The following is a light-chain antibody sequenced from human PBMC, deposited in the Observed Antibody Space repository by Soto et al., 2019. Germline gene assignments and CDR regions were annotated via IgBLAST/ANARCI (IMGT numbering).Light chain of an antibody. V-gene: IGKV3-20*01. J-gene: IGKJ3*01. Sequence: EIVLTQSPGTLSLSPGERVTLSCRASQSVTRSFLAWYQQKPGQAPRLLINGASSRATGIPDRFSGSGSGTDFTLTISSLEPEDFAVYYCHQYGSSPQAFGPGTKVDIK. CDR3: HQYGSSPQA. CDR2: GAS. CDR1: QSVTRSF.